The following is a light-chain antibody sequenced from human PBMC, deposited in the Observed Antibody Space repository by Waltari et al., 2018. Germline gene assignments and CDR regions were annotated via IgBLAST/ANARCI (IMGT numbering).Light chain of an antibody. V-gene: IGLV2-11*01. CDR3: CSYAGSYTLV. Sequence: QYALTQPPSVSASPGQSVTISCTGTTRAVGGHTSLPWYKQHPGKAPKLMLYDVSKRPSGVPDSFSGSKSGNTASLTISGLQAEDEADYYCCSYAGSYTLVFGGGTKLTVL. CDR1: TRAVGGHTS. CDR2: DVS. J-gene: IGLJ2*01.